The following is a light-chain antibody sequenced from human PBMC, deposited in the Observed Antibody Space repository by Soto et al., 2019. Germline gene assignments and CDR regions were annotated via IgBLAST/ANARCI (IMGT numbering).Light chain of an antibody. CDR3: QKYYPTGT. V-gene: IGKV4-1*01. J-gene: IGKJ1*01. CDR2: WAS. CDR1: QSVFYNSNNKNV. Sequence: DIVMTQSPDSLAVSLGERATINCKSSQSVFYNSNNKNVLAWYQQKPGQPPKLLIYWASTREFGVPDRFSGSGSVSDFTLTISSLQAEDVSVYYCQKYYPTGTFGQGTKVEIK.